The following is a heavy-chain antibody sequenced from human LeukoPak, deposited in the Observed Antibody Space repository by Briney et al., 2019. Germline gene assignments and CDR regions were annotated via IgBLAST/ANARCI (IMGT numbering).Heavy chain of an antibody. CDR2: ISAYNGNT. D-gene: IGHD3-22*01. CDR3: ARAYYYDSSGYYPNHYYYYYMDV. J-gene: IGHJ6*03. CDR1: GYTFTSYG. Sequence: GASVKVSCKASGYTFTSYGISWVRQAPGQGLEWMGWISAYNGNTNYAQKLHGSVTMTTDTSKSTAYMEMRSLQSDDTAVYYCARAYYYDSSGYYPNHYYYYYMDVWGKGTTVTVSS. V-gene: IGHV1-18*01.